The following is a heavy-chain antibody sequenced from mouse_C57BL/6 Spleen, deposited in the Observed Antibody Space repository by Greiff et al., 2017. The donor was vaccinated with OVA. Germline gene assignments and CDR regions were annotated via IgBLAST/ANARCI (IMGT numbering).Heavy chain of an antibody. V-gene: IGHV1-20*01. D-gene: IGHD2-5*01. J-gene: IGHJ4*01. Sequence: VQLQQSGPELVKPGDSVKISCKASGYSFTGYFMNWVMQSHGQSLEWIGRINPYNGDTFYNQKFKGKATLTVDKSSSTAHMELRSLTSEDSAVYYCARDYYSNYIYAMDYWGQGTSVTVSS. CDR2: INPYNGDT. CDR3: ARDYYSNYIYAMDY. CDR1: GYSFTGYF.